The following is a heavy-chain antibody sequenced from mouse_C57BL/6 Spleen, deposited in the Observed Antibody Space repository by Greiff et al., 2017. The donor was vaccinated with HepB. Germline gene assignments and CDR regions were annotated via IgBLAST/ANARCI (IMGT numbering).Heavy chain of an antibody. Sequence: QVQLQQSGPELVKPGASVKFSCKASGYTFSSSWMNWVKQRPGQGLEWIGRIYPGDGDTNYNEKFKGKATLTADKSSSTAYMQLSSLTSEDSAVYFCARAGFAYWGQGTLLTVSS. V-gene: IGHV1-82*01. J-gene: IGHJ3*01. CDR3: ARAGFAY. CDR2: IYPGDGDT. CDR1: GYTFSSSW.